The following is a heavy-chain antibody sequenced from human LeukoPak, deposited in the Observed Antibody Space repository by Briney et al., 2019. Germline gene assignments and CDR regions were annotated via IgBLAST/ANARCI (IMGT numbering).Heavy chain of an antibody. CDR2: IKEDGSEK. CDR1: GFTLSSSW. V-gene: IGHV3-7*03. CDR3: AREGTFGDYRASGDH. D-gene: IGHD2-21*02. J-gene: IGHJ4*02. Sequence: GGSLRLSCAASGFTLSSSWMSWVRQAPGKGLEWVANIKEDGSEKYYVDSVKGRFIISRDNAKNSLYLQMNSVRAEDTAVYYCAREGTFGDYRASGDHWGQGALVTVSS.